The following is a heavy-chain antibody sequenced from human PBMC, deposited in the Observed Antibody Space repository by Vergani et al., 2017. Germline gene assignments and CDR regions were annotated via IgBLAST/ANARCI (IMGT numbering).Heavy chain of an antibody. D-gene: IGHD1-20*01. V-gene: IGHV4-34*01. CDR3: ARGSRITGMFKSPYYMDV. Sequence: VQLLESGGGLVQPGGSLRLTCAASEFTFSNYAMNWVRQAPGKGLEWIGEINHSGSTNYNPSLKSRVTISVDTSKNQFSLKLSSVTAGDTAVYYCARGSRITGMFKSPYYMDVWGKGTTVTVSS. CDR2: INHSGST. J-gene: IGHJ6*03. CDR1: EFTFSNYA.